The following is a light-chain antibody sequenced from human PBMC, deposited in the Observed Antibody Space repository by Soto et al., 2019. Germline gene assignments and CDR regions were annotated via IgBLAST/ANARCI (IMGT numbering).Light chain of an antibody. CDR2: GAS. Sequence: EIVLTQSPGTLSLSPGERATLSCRASQSVSNNYLAWYQQKPGQAPRLLIYGASNRATGIPDRFSGSGSGTEFTLTISSLQSEDVATYYCQQVKSYPLLTFGGGTKVDIK. J-gene: IGKJ4*01. V-gene: IGKV3-20*01. CDR3: QQVKSYPLLT. CDR1: QSVSNNY.